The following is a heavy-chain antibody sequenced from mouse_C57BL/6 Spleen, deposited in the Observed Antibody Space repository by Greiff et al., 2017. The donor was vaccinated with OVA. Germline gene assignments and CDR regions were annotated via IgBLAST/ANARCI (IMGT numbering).Heavy chain of an antibody. CDR1: GFTFSDYG. V-gene: IGHV5-17*01. Sequence: DVKLVESGGGLVKPGGSLKLSCAASGFTFSDYGMHWVRQAPEKGLEWVAYISSGSSTIYYADTVKGRFTISRDNAKNTLFLQMTSLRSEDTAMYYCARESLHQAPVAYWGQETLVTVSA. D-gene: IGHD1-3*01. CDR2: ISSGSSTI. J-gene: IGHJ3*01. CDR3: ARESLHQAPVAY.